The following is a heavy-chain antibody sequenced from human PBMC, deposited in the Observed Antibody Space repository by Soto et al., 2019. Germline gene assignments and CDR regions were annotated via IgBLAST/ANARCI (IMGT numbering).Heavy chain of an antibody. J-gene: IGHJ4*02. D-gene: IGHD2-2*01. CDR1: GGSISCYY. Sequence: SETLSLTCTVSGGSISCYYWSWIRQPPGKGLEWIGYIYYTGSTHYNPSLKSRVTISVDTSKNQFSLKLSAVTAADTAVCYCARVSPAAAIDYWGQGTLVTVSS. V-gene: IGHV4-59*01. CDR3: ARVSPAAAIDY. CDR2: IYYTGST.